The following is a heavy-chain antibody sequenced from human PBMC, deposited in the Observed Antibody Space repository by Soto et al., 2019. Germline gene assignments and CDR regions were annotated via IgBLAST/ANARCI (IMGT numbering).Heavy chain of an antibody. J-gene: IGHJ3*02. V-gene: IGHV3-7*03. D-gene: IGHD2-15*01. Sequence: GGSLRLSCAASGFTFSSYWMSWVRQAPGKGLEWVANIKQDGSEKYYVDSVKGRFTISRDNAKNSLYLQMNSLRAEDTAVYYCASVVTIDAFDIWGQGTMVTVS. CDR3: ASVVTIDAFDI. CDR1: GFTFSSYW. CDR2: IKQDGSEK.